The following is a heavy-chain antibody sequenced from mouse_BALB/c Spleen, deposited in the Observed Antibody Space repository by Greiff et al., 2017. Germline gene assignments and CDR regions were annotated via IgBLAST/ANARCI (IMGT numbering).Heavy chain of an antibody. V-gene: IGHV5-4*02. CDR2: ISDGGSYT. CDR3: ARDLEYSTVVSPFAY. CDR1: GFTFSDYY. D-gene: IGHD1-1*01. J-gene: IGHJ3*01. Sequence: EVKLVESGGGLVKPGGSLKLSCAASGFTFSDYYMYWVRQTPEKRLEWVATISDGGSYTYYPDSVKGRFTISRDNAKNNLYLQMSSLKSEDTAMYYCARDLEYSTVVSPFAYWGQGTLVTVSA.